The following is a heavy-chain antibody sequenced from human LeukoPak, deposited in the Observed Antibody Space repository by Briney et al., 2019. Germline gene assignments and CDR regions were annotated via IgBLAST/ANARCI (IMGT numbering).Heavy chain of an antibody. J-gene: IGHJ3*02. V-gene: IGHV3-48*03. Sequence: GGSLRLSCAASGFTFSTYEMNWVRQAPGKGLEWVSYITSSGNTIYYADSVKGRFTISRDNAKNSLYLQMHSLRADDTAVYYCARDFVSGSSDSFDIWAQGTMVTVSS. CDR3: ARDFVSGSSDSFDI. D-gene: IGHD1-26*01. CDR1: GFTFSTYE. CDR2: ITSSGNTI.